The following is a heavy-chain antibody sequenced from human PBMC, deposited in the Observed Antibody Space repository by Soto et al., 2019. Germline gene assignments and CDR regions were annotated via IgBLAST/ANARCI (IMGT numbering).Heavy chain of an antibody. D-gene: IGHD4-17*01. Sequence: QVQLVQSGAEVKMPGSSVKVSCKASEGTFSNYAITWVGQAPGQGLEWMGGIIPLFGTTNYAQKFQGRVTITADESTSTAYMELISLPSEDTAVYYCARDHSIYGDYAVKGLRDWGQGVLVTVSS. CDR3: ARDHSIYGDYAVKGLRD. V-gene: IGHV1-69*01. CDR1: EGTFSNYA. J-gene: IGHJ4*02. CDR2: IIPLFGTT.